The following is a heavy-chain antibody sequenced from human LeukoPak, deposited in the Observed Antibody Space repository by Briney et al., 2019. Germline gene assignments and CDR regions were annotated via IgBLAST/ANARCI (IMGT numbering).Heavy chain of an antibody. CDR1: GFTFSSYS. CDR2: ISSSSSYI. D-gene: IGHD2-21*02. V-gene: IGHV3-21*01. Sequence: PGGSLRLSCAASGFTFSSYSMNWVRQAPGKGLEWVSSISSSSSYIYYADSVKGRFTISRDNAKNSLYLQMNSLRVEDTAVYYCARDESRGNLVTAPDYWGQGTLVTVSS. CDR3: ARDESRGNLVTAPDY. J-gene: IGHJ4*02.